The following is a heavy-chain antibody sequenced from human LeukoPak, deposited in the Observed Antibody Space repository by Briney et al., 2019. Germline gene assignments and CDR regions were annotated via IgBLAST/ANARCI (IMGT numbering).Heavy chain of an antibody. CDR3: ARGPYSSDAGY. CDR2: ISHTGHT. CDR1: GGSFTSYY. Sequence: SETLSLTCAVYGGSFTSYYWSWIRQPPGKGLEWIGEISHTGHTNYNPSLKSRVTMSVETSKNQLSLILSSVTAADTAVYYCARGPYSSDAGYWGQGTLVTVSS. V-gene: IGHV4-34*01. D-gene: IGHD6-25*01. J-gene: IGHJ4*02.